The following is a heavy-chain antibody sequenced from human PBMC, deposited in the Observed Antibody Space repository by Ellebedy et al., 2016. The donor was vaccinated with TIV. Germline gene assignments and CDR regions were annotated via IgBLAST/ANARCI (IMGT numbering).Heavy chain of an antibody. Sequence: PGGSLRLSCAASGFTFSSYAMSWVRQAPGKGLEWVSTISNTCSRTYYADSVEGRFIISRDNSKKTLYLQMNSLRAEDTAIYYCARGKSGTYIHHAFDYWGQGTLVTVSS. CDR2: ISNTCSRT. CDR1: GFTFSSYA. D-gene: IGHD1-14*01. J-gene: IGHJ4*02. CDR3: ARGKSGTYIHHAFDY. V-gene: IGHV3-23*01.